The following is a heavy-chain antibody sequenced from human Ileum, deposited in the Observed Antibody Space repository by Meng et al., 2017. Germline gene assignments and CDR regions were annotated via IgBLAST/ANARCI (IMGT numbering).Heavy chain of an antibody. J-gene: IGHJ4*02. V-gene: IGHV4-59*01. CDR1: YGSISNYY. CDR2: VYYTGST. Sequence: SETLSLTCTVSYGSISNYYWTWIRQPPGKGLGWIGFVYYTGSTNYNPTLKSRVTISLETSKNQFSLRLTSVTAADTAVYYCARAGYSYSTGYYFVSWGRGNRVAGAS. D-gene: IGHD5-18*01. CDR3: ARAGYSYSTGYYFVS.